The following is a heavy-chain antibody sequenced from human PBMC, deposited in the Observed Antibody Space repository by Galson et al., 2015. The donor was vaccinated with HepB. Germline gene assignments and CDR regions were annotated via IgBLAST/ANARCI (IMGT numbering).Heavy chain of an antibody. CDR3: ARNWEDAFDI. J-gene: IGHJ3*02. CDR2: IWYDGSKK. V-gene: IGHV3-33*01. Sequence: SLRLSCAASGFTFTNHGMHWVRQVPGKGLEWVAVIWYDGSKKYYADSVKGRFTISRDNSKNTLYLQMSSLRAEDTAVYYCARNWEDAFDIWGQGTMVTVSS. CDR1: GFTFTNHG. D-gene: IGHD7-27*01.